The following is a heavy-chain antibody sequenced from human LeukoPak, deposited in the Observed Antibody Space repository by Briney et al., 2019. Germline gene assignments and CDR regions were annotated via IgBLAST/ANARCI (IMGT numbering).Heavy chain of an antibody. CDR1: GFTFDNYA. J-gene: IGHJ4*02. CDR2: ISWDSGSI. Sequence: PGWSLRLSCAASGFTFDNYAMHWVRQTPGKGLEWVSGISWDSGSINYADSVKGRFTISRDNAKNSLFLQMNSLRTEDTALYYCARDISSVAGPDLDCWGQGTQVTVSS. D-gene: IGHD6-19*01. V-gene: IGHV3-9*01. CDR3: ARDISSVAGPDLDC.